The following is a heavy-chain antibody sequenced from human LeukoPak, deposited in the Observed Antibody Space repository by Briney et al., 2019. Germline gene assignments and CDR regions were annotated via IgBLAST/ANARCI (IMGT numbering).Heavy chain of an antibody. D-gene: IGHD3-10*01. J-gene: IGHJ6*02. CDR1: GASISGFY. CDR3: ARETYYYASGSYSDYYAMDV. Sequence: SETLSLTCTVSGASISGFYWSWIRQPAGKGLEWIGRLYTSGSTNYNPSLKRRVTMSVDTSKSQFSLKLDSVTAADTAVYYCARETYYYASGSYSDYYAMDVWGQGTTVTVSS. CDR2: LYTSGST. V-gene: IGHV4-4*07.